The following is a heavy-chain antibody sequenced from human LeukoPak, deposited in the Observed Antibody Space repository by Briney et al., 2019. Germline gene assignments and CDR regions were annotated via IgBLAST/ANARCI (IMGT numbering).Heavy chain of an antibody. V-gene: IGHV3-11*01. D-gene: IGHD4-11*01. J-gene: IGHJ4*02. Sequence: PGGSLRLSCAASGFTFSDYYMNWIRPAPGKGLEWVSYISGSGDSKFYADSVKGRFTISRDNAKNSLYLQMNSLRAEDTAVYYCARRTYSNYFFDYWGQGTLVTVSS. CDR3: ARRTYSNYFFDY. CDR2: ISGSGDSK. CDR1: GFTFSDYY.